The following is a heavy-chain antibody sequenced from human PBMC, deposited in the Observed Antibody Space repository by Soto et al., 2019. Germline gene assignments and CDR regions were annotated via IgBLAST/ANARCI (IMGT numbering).Heavy chain of an antibody. CDR2: ISYDGSNK. Sequence: QVQLVESGGGVVQPGRSLRLSCAASGFTFSSYGMHWVRQAPGKGLEWVAVISYDGSNKYYADSVKGRFTISRDNSKNTLYLQMNSLRAEDTAVYYCAGYYYVGQGTLVTVSS. J-gene: IGHJ4*02. D-gene: IGHD3-22*01. V-gene: IGHV3-30*03. CDR1: GFTFSSYG. CDR3: AGYYY.